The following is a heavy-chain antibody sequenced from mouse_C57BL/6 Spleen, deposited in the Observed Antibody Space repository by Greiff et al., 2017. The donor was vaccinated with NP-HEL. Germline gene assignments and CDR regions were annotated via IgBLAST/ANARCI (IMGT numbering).Heavy chain of an antibody. CDR3: ARKTYYTDAMDY. CDR2: INPNNGGT. CDR1: GYTFTDYN. Sequence: VQLQQSGPELVKPGASVKIPCKASGYTFTDYNMDWVKQSHGKSLEWIGDINPNNGGTIYNQKFKGKATLTVDKSSSTAYMELRSLTSEDTAVYYCARKTYYTDAMDYWGQGTSVTVSS. D-gene: IGHD2-12*01. J-gene: IGHJ4*01. V-gene: IGHV1-18*01.